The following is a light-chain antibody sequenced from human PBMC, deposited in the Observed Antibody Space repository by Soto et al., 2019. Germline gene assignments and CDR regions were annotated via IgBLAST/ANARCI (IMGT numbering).Light chain of an antibody. J-gene: IGKJ5*01. V-gene: IGKV3-15*01. Sequence: EIVMTQSPATLSLSPGERATLSCWASQTVRTHLAWYQQKPGQAPRLLISAASTRAVGVPTRFSGRGSGTEFTLTISSMQSEDFAVYYCQQYKNWPPTFGQGTRLEI. CDR3: QQYKNWPPT. CDR2: AAS. CDR1: QTVRTH.